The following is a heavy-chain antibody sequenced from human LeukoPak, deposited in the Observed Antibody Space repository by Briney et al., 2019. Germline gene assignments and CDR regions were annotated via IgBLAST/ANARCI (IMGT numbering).Heavy chain of an antibody. J-gene: IGHJ3*02. CDR1: GFTFGDYA. Sequence: PGGPLRLSCTGSGFTFGDYAMTWFRQAPGKGLEWVAFIRFDGINKNYADSVKGRFTISRDNSKNTLYLNMNSLRAEDTGVYYCAKEGTTVTTVAFDIWGQGTMVTVSA. CDR2: IRFDGINK. V-gene: IGHV3-30*02. CDR3: AKEGTTVTTVAFDI. D-gene: IGHD4-11*01.